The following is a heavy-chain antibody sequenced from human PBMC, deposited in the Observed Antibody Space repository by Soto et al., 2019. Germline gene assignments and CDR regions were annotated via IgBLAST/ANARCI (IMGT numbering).Heavy chain of an antibody. V-gene: IGHV5-51*01. CDR3: ARQDGDGLFYFDY. CDR1: GYSFSIYW. CDR2: IYPVDSDT. D-gene: IGHD4-17*01. J-gene: IGHJ4*02. Sequence: PGESLKISCKGSGYSFSIYWIAWVRQMPGKGLEWMGVIYPVDSDTRYSPSFQGQVTISVDKSMNTAYLQWSSLQASDTGIYLCARQDGDGLFYFDYWGQGTPVTVSS.